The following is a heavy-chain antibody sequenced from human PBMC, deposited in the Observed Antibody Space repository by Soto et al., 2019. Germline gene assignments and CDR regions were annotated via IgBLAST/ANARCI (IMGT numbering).Heavy chain of an antibody. CDR3: ARESVDTGAFDI. CDR1: GFTFSSYA. V-gene: IGHV4-59*01. CDR2: IYYSGST. Sequence: GSLRLSCAASGFTFSSYAMSWVRQAPGKGLEWVGYIYYSGSTNYNPSLKSRVTISVDTSKNQFSLKLSSVTAADTAVYYCARESVDTGAFDIWGQGTMVTVSS. J-gene: IGHJ3*02. D-gene: IGHD5-18*01.